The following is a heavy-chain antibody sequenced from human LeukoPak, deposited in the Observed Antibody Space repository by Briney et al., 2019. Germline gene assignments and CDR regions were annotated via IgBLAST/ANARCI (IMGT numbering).Heavy chain of an antibody. D-gene: IGHD3-10*02. V-gene: IGHV3-48*03. CDR2: ISSSGSTI. CDR1: GFTFSSYE. J-gene: IGHJ6*04. CDR3: AGLGITMIGGV. Sequence: PGRSLRLSCAASGFTFSSYEMNWVRQAPGQGLEWGSYISSSGSTIYYADSVKGRFTISRDNAKNTLYLQMNSLRAEDTAVYYCAGLGITMIGGVWGKGTTVTISS.